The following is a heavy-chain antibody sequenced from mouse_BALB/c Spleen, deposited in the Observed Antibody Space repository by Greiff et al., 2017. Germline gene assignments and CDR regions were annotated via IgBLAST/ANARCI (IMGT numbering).Heavy chain of an antibody. CDR1: GYSFTDYN. Sequence: EVQLQQSGPGLVQPGASVKVSCTASGYSFTDYNMYWVRQSHGKGLEWIGYIDTYNGGTSYNQKFKGKATLTVDKSSSTAFMHLNSLTSEDSAVYYYAFKSVLRLRDYFDYWGQGTTLTVSS. D-gene: IGHD1-2*01. V-gene: IGHV1S135*01. CDR2: IDTYNGGT. CDR3: AFKSVLRLRDYFDY. J-gene: IGHJ2*01.